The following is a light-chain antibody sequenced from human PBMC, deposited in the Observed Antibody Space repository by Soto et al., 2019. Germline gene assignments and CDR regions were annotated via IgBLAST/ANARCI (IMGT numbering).Light chain of an antibody. Sequence: VLTQPASVSGSPGQSITISCTGTSSDVGSYNLVSWYQQHPGKAPKLMICEVSKRPSGVSNRFSGSKSGNTASLTISGLQAEDEADYYCCSYAGSSTVFGTGTKVTVL. J-gene: IGLJ1*01. CDR2: EVS. CDR1: SSDVGSYNL. V-gene: IGLV2-23*02. CDR3: CSYAGSSTV.